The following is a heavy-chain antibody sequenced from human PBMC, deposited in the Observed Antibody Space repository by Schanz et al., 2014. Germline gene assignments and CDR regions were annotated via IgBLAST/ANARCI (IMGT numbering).Heavy chain of an antibody. V-gene: IGHV3-21*05. Sequence: EVQLMESGGGLVKPGGSLRLSCVASGFAFSSFAMTWVRQAPGKGPEWVSYIRSSSTPIYYADSVKGRFTISRDNAKNSLYLQMNSLRAEDTAVYYCARIGGSVFDYWAQGTLVTVSS. CDR2: IRSSSTPI. D-gene: IGHD3-10*01. CDR3: ARIGGSVFDY. J-gene: IGHJ4*02. CDR1: GFAFSSFA.